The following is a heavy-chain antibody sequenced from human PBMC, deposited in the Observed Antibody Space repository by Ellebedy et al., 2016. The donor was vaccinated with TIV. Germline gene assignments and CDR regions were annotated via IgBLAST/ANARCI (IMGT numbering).Heavy chain of an antibody. CDR1: GFTVSSNY. D-gene: IGHD1-26*01. V-gene: IGHV3-53*01. Sequence: GESLKISCAASGFTVSSNYMSWVRQAPGKGLEWVSVIYSGGSTYYADSVKGRFTISRDNSKNTLYLQMNSLRAEDTAVYYCARSGSYGSWFNPWGQGTLVTVSS. J-gene: IGHJ5*02. CDR3: ARSGSYGSWFNP. CDR2: IYSGGST.